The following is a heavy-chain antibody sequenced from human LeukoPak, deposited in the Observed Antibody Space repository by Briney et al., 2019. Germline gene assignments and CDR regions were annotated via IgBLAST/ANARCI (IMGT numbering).Heavy chain of an antibody. J-gene: IGHJ4*02. Sequence: ASVKVSCKASGYTFTSYYMHWVRQAPGQGLEWMGIINPSGGSTSYAQKFQGRVTMTRDTSTSTVYMELSSLRSEDTAVHYCAREWAIAVAGPNFDYWGQGTLVTVSS. CDR1: GYTFTSYY. CDR3: AREWAIAVAGPNFDY. CDR2: INPSGGST. V-gene: IGHV1-46*01. D-gene: IGHD6-19*01.